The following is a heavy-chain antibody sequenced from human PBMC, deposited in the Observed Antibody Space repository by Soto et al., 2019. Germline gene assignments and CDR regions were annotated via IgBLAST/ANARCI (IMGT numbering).Heavy chain of an antibody. CDR1: GFTFNTYW. CDR3: ARPYTVTIRHGMDV. D-gene: IGHD2-21*02. V-gene: IGHV3-74*01. J-gene: IGHJ6*02. CDR2: ISSDGSDT. Sequence: GGSLRLSCAASGFTFNTYWMHWVRQAPGKGLVWVSRISSDGSDTNYADSVKGRFTISRDNAKNTVYLEMDSLTAEDTAVYYSARPYTVTIRHGMDVWGQGTTVTVSS.